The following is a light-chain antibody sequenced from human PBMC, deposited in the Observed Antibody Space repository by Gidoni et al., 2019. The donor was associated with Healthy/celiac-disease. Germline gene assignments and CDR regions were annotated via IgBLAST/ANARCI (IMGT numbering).Light chain of an antibody. CDR3: QQYGSLPQT. Sequence: EIVVAQSPGTLSFSPGERATLSCRASQSVSSSYLTWYQQKPGQAPWLLIYGASSRATGIPDRFSGSGSGTDFTLTISRLEPEDFAVYYCQQYGSLPQTFGQGTKVEIK. V-gene: IGKV3-20*01. CDR2: GAS. J-gene: IGKJ1*01. CDR1: QSVSSSY.